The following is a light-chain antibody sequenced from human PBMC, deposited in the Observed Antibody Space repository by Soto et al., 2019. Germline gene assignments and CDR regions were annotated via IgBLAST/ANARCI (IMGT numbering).Light chain of an antibody. CDR2: DIS. CDR3: CSYSPSSTVL. V-gene: IGLV2-14*03. CDR1: SSDVGGYNY. Sequence: SARTQPASVSGSPGQSITISCTGTSSDVGGYNYVSWYQQHPGKAPKLMIYDISNRPSGVSNRFSGSKSGNTASLTISGLQAEDEADHYRCSYSPSSTVLFGGGTKVTVL. J-gene: IGLJ2*01.